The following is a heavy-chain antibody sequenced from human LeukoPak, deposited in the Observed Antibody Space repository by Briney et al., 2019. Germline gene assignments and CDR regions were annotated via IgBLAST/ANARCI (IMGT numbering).Heavy chain of an antibody. V-gene: IGHV3-23*01. Sequence: PRGSLRLSCAVSGITLSNYGMSWVRQAPGKGLEWVAGISDSGGSTNYADAVKGRFTISRDNPKNTLYLQMNSLRDEDTAVYFCAKRGVVIRVILVGFHKEAYYFDSWGQGALVSVSS. CDR3: AKRGVVIRVILVGFHKEAYYFDS. J-gene: IGHJ4*02. CDR2: ISDSGGST. D-gene: IGHD3-22*01. CDR1: GITLSNYG.